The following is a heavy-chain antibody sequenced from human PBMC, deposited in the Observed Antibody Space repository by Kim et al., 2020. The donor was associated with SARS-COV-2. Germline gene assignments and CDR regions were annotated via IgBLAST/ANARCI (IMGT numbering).Heavy chain of an antibody. D-gene: IGHD3-10*01. CDR3: ERLWAGYFDL. Sequence: GTTKYHPSLRSRVTISVDTSQNQFSLKVNSGTAADTAVYYCERLWAGYFDLWGRGTLVSVSS. V-gene: IGHV4-59*08. J-gene: IGHJ2*01. CDR2: GTT.